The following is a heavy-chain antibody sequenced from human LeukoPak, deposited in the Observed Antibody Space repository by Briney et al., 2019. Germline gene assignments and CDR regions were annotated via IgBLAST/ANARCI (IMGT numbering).Heavy chain of an antibody. Sequence: SETLSLTCTVSGGSITTYYWTWIRQPPGKGLEWIGYIYYSGSTNYNPSLKSRATISVDTSKNQFSLQLSSLTAADTAVYYCARDVGGNYQNWFDPWGQGTLVTVSS. CDR2: IYYSGST. D-gene: IGHD1-26*01. V-gene: IGHV4-59*01. J-gene: IGHJ5*02. CDR3: ARDVGGNYQNWFDP. CDR1: GGSITTYY.